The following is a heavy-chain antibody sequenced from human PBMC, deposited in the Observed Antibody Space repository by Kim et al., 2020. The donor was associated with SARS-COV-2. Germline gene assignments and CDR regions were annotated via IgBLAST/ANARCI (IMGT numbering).Heavy chain of an antibody. CDR3: ARPARGGYGSGSQNWYFDL. V-gene: IGHV3-13*01. CDR2: IGTAGDT. J-gene: IGHJ2*01. D-gene: IGHD3-10*01. Sequence: GGSLRLSCAASGFTFSSYDMHWVRQATGKGLEWVSAIGTAGDTYYPGSVKGRFTISRENAKNSLYLQMNSLRAGDTAVYYCARPARGGYGSGSQNWYFDLWGRGTLVTVSS. CDR1: GFTFSSYD.